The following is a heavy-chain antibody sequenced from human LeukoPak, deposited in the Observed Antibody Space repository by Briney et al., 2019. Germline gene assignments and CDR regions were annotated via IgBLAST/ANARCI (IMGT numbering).Heavy chain of an antibody. V-gene: IGHV5-10-1*01. J-gene: IGHJ5*02. CDR2: IDPSDSYT. D-gene: IGHD3-10*01. CDR3: AIRYGSGSSIDL. CDR1: EYRFTNYW. Sequence: PGESLKISCKASEYRFTNYWISWVRQMPGKGLEWMGRIDPSDSYTYYSPSFQGHVIMSIDKSVSTAYLQWSSLKASDIAMYYCAIRYGSGSSIDLWGQGTLVTVSS.